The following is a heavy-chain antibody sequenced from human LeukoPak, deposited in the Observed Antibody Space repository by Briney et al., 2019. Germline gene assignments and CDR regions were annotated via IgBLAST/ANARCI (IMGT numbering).Heavy chain of an antibody. CDR2: IYPGDSDT. J-gene: IGHJ4*02. CDR1: GYSFTTYW. D-gene: IGHD3-22*01. Sequence: GESLTISCAGSGYSFTTYWIVWVRQMPGKGLEWMGIIYPGDSDTRYSPSFQGQVTISADKSISTAYLQWSSLKASDTAMYYCARPDYYYDSSGYYIDYWGQGTLVTVSS. V-gene: IGHV5-51*01. CDR3: ARPDYYYDSSGYYIDY.